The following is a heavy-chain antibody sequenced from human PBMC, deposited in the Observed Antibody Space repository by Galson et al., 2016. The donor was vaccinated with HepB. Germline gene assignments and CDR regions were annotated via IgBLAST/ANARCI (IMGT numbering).Heavy chain of an antibody. D-gene: IGHD1-7*01. CDR3: ARRENYSHSYMDV. J-gene: IGHJ6*03. Sequence: SETLSLTCTVSGGSIVGSAFYWVWIRQPPEKGRELVGSISYTGNTYYNPSLQSRLTIPVDTSQNQFSLKLTSVTAADTAVYYCARRENYSHSYMDVWGKGATVTVSS. CDR1: GGSIVGSAFY. V-gene: IGHV4-39*01. CDR2: ISYTGNT.